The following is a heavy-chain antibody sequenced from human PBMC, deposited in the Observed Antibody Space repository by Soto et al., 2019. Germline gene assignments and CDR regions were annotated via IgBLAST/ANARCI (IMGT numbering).Heavy chain of an antibody. V-gene: IGHV4-59*02. CDR3: ARWLQLQKRNAFDV. CDR2: IFYIGGT. D-gene: IGHD5-12*01. Sequence: SETLSLSCNVAGDNGSDHDWSWIRQTPGKGLEWLGYIFYIGGTKYNPSLQSRVSLSVDTSKNQFSLRLTSVTAADTAMYYCARWLQLQKRNAFDVWGQGTMVTVSS. CDR1: GDNGSDHD. J-gene: IGHJ3*01.